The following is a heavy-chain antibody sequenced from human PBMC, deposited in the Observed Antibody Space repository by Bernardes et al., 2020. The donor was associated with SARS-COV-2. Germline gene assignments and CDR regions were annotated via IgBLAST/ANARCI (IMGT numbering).Heavy chain of an antibody. CDR2: TKNRVNSYST. D-gene: IGHD1-1*01. CDR3: TRVRYNTYMDY. V-gene: IGHV3-72*01. Sequence: GGSLRLSCAASGFTFSDYYMDWVRQAPGKGLEWIGRTKNRVNSYSTQYAASVRGRFTILRDDSNNSLFLQMNSLKTEDTAVYFCTRVRYNTYMDYWGRGILVTVSS. CDR1: GFTFSDYY. J-gene: IGHJ4*02.